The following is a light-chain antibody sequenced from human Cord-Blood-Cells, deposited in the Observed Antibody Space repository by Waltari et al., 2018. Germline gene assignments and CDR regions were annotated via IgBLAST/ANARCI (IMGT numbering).Light chain of an antibody. CDR2: QDS. V-gene: IGLV3-1*01. Sequence: SYELTQPPSVSVSPGQTASITCSGDKLGDKYACWYQRKPGQSPVLVIYQDSKRPSGIPELFSGSNSGNTATLTISGTQAMDEADYYCQAWDSSYVFGTGTKVTVL. CDR3: QAWDSSYV. CDR1: KLGDKY. J-gene: IGLJ1*01.